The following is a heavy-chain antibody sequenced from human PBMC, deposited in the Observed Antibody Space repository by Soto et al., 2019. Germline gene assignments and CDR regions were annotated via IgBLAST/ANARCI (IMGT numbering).Heavy chain of an antibody. CDR1: GGSFSGYY. J-gene: IGHJ6*02. D-gene: IGHD3-16*01. V-gene: IGHV4-34*01. Sequence: QVQLQQWGAGLLKPAETLSLTCAVYGGSFSGYYWSWIRQPPGKGLEWIGEINHSGSTNYNPSLKSRVTISVDTSKSQFSLKLSSVTAADTAVYYCARGMGAENTFYYYYGMDVWGQGTTVTVSS. CDR2: INHSGST. CDR3: ARGMGAENTFYYYYGMDV.